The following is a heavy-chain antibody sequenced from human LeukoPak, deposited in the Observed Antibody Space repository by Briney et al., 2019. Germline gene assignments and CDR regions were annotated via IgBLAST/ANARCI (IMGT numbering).Heavy chain of an antibody. J-gene: IGHJ4*02. CDR1: GGSFSGYY. CDR3: ARGPHTGVNYYDSSGYYY. V-gene: IGHV4-34*01. D-gene: IGHD3-22*01. Sequence: SETLSLTCAVYGGSFSGYYWSWIRQPPGRGLEWIGEINHSGSTNYNPSLKSRVTISVDTSKNQFSLKLSSVTAADTAVYYCARGPHTGVNYYDSSGYYYWGQGTLVTVSS. CDR2: INHSGST.